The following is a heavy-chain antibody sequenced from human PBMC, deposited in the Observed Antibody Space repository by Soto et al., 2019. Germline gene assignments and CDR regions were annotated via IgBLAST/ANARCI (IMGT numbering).Heavy chain of an antibody. CDR1: GFTFSSYA. Sequence: PGGSLRLSCAASGFTFSSYAMSWVRQAPGKGLEWVSAISGSGGSTYYADSVKGRFTISRDNSKNTLHLQMNSLRAEDTAVYYCAKDREFGVVTQYYFDYWGQGTLVTVSS. V-gene: IGHV3-23*01. J-gene: IGHJ4*02. CDR3: AKDREFGVVTQYYFDY. CDR2: ISGSGGST. D-gene: IGHD3-3*01.